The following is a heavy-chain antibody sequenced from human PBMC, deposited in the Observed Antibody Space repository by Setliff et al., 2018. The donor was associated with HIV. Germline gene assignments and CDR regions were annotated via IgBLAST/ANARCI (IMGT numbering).Heavy chain of an antibody. J-gene: IGHJ5*02. CDR3: ATYADRESNRFDP. CDR1: GGSISSGSYY. V-gene: IGHV4-61*02. Sequence: SETLSLTCTVSGGSISSGSYYWSWVRQPAGKGLEWIGRIYTSGSTNYNPSLKSRVTISVDTSKNQFSLKLSSVTAADTAVYYCATYADRESNRFDPWGQGILVTVPQ. CDR2: IYTSGST. D-gene: IGHD3-10*01.